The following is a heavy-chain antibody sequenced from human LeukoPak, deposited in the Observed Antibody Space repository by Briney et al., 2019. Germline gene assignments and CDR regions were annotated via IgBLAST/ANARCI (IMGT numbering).Heavy chain of an antibody. CDR3: ARDIAVAGTDGNYYYYGMDV. D-gene: IGHD6-19*01. J-gene: IGHJ6*02. CDR1: GGAIGSFY. CDR2: IYSSGSP. Sequence: SETLSLTCTVSGGAIGSFYWSWIRQPPGKGLEWIGYIYSSGSPTYNPSLKSRVTMSVDTSKNQFSLKLSSVTAADTAVYYCARDIAVAGTDGNYYYYGMDVWGQGTTVTVSS. V-gene: IGHV4-4*09.